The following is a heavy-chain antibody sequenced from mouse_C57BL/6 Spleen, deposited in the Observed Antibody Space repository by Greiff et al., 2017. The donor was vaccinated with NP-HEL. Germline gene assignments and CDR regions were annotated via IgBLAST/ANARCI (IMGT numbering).Heavy chain of an antibody. CDR2: IYPGSGGT. Sequence: QVQLQQPGAELVKPGASVKMSCKASGYTFTSYWITWVKQRPGQCLEWIGDIYPGSGGTNYNEKFKSKATLTVDTSSSTAYMQLSSLTSEDSAVYYCARAAYGSPYYYAMDYWGQGTSVTVSS. CDR1: GYTFTSYW. D-gene: IGHD1-1*02. J-gene: IGHJ4*01. CDR3: ARAAYGSPYYYAMDY. V-gene: IGHV1-55*01.